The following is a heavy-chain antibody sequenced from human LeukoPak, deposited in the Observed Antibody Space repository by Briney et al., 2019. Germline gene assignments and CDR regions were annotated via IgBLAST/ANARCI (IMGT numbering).Heavy chain of an antibody. D-gene: IGHD1-26*01. CDR2: IYHSGRT. CDR1: GGSISSPNW. CDR3: ARVGHNWFDP. Sequence: SGTVSLTCAVSGGSISSPNWWTWVRQPPGKGLEWIGEIYHSGRTNSNPSLESRVIMSVDKSKNQFSLKLTSVTAADTAVYYCARVGHNWFDPWGQGTLVTVTS. J-gene: IGHJ5*02. V-gene: IGHV4-4*02.